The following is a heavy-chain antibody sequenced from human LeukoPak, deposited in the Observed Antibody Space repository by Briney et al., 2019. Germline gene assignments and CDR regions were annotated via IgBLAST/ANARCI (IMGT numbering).Heavy chain of an antibody. D-gene: IGHD3-10*01. CDR2: ISGSGVYT. V-gene: IGHV3-23*01. J-gene: IGHJ4*02. CDR3: AKDQSIEKWFSFHY. Sequence: GGSLRLSCGASGFIFSNYAMSWVRQAPGKGLEWVSAISGSGVYTYYADSVKGRFTISRDNSKNMIYLQMNSLRVEDTAVYHCAKDQSIEKWFSFHYWGQGTLVTVST. CDR1: GFIFSNYA.